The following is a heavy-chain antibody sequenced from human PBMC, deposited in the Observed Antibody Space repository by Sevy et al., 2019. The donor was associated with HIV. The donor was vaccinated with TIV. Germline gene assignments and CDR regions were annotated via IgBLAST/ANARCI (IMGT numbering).Heavy chain of an antibody. V-gene: IGHV3-48*02. J-gene: IGHJ6*02. Sequence: GGSLRLSCAASGFTFSSYSMNWVRQAPGKGLEWVSYISSSSSTIYYADSVKGRFTISRDNAKNSLYLQMNSLRDEDTAVYYCARAPTVVVITTFYYYGMDVWGQGTTVPVSS. CDR2: ISSSSSTI. D-gene: IGHD3-22*01. CDR3: ARAPTVVVITTFYYYGMDV. CDR1: GFTFSSYS.